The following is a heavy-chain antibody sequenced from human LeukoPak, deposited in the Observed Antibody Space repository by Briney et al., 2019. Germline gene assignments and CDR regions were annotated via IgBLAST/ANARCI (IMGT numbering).Heavy chain of an antibody. D-gene: IGHD3-3*01. J-gene: IGHJ5*02. CDR2: IYYSGST. Sequence: SETLSLTCTVSGGSISSYYWSWIRQPPGKGLEWIGYIYYSGSTNYNPSLKSRVTISVDTSKNQFSLKLSSVTAADTAVYYCARAGYDFWSGYYTGCWFDPWGQGTLVTVSS. CDR1: GGSISSYY. CDR3: ARAGYDFWSGYYTGCWFDP. V-gene: IGHV4-59*01.